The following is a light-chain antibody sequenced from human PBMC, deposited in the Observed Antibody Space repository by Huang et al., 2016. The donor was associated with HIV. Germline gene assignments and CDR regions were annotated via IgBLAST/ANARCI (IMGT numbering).Light chain of an antibody. CDR1: QSVSSP. J-gene: IGKJ1*01. Sequence: IVMTQSPATLSVSAGKRATLSCRASQSVSSPLAWFQQKPGQAPRLLIYGATTRATGIPARFTGSGSGTEFTLTISSLQSEDFAVYYCLQYNNWPPWTFGQGTKVEIK. V-gene: IGKV3-15*01. CDR3: LQYNNWPPWT. CDR2: GAT.